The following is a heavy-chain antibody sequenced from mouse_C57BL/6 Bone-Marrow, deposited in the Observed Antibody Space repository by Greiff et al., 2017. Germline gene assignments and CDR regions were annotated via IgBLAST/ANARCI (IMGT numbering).Heavy chain of an antibody. CDR2: ITYDGSN. V-gene: IGHV3-6*01. D-gene: IGHD2-3*01. CDR1: GYSITSGYY. CDR3: ARGDYDGYFLLYAMDY. J-gene: IGHJ4*01. Sequence: ESGPGLVKPSQSLSLTCSVTGYSITSGYYWNWIRQFPGNKLEWMGYITYDGSNNYNPSLKNRISITRDTSMNQFFLKLNSVTPEDTATYYCARGDYDGYFLLYAMDYWGQGTSVTVSS.